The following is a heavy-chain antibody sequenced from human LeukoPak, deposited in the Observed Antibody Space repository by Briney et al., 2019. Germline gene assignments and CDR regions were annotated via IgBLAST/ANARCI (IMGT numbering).Heavy chain of an antibody. J-gene: IGHJ4*02. Sequence: GGSLRLSCAASGFTFSSYSMNWVRQAPGKGLEWVSSISSSSSYMYYADSVKGRFTISRDNAKNSLYLQMNSLRAEDTAVYYCARADGSGSYGSYWGQGTLVTVSS. CDR2: ISSSSSYM. V-gene: IGHV3-21*01. D-gene: IGHD3-10*01. CDR3: ARADGSGSYGSY. CDR1: GFTFSSYS.